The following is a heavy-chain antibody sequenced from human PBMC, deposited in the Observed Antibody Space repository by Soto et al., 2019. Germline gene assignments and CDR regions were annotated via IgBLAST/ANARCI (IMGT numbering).Heavy chain of an antibody. V-gene: IGHV3-33*01. D-gene: IGHD3-3*01. CDR2: IWYDGSNK. CDR1: GFPFSSCS. CDR3: AREQHRKCYDFWSGYPTFDN. J-gene: IGHJ4*02. Sequence: PGGSLRLSCAASGFPFSSCSMHWIRQAPGKGLEWVAVIWYDGSNKYYAESVKGRFTISRENSKNTLYLQMNSLRAEDTGVYYCAREQHRKCYDFWSGYPTFDNWGQGTLVTVSS.